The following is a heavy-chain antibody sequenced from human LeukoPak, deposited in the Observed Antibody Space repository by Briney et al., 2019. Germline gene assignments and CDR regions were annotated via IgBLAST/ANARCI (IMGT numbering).Heavy chain of an antibody. D-gene: IGHD3-16*01. Sequence: GGSLRLSCAASGIPFSSSWMSWVRQAPGKGLEWMANIRQDGSEKYYVDSVKGRFTISRDNAKTSLYLQMNSLRAEDTAVYYCATLTSGKLKHWGQGTLVTVSS. J-gene: IGHJ1*01. CDR1: GIPFSSSW. V-gene: IGHV3-7*02. CDR2: IRQDGSEK. CDR3: ATLTSGKLKH.